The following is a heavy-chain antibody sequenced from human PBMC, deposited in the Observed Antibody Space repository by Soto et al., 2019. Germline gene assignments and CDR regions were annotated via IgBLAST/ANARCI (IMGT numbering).Heavy chain of an antibody. CDR1: GFTFSSYA. Sequence: GGSLRFSCAASGFTFSSYAMSWVRQAPGKGLEWVSAISGSGGSTYYADSVKGRFTISRDNSKNTLYLQMNSLRAEDTAVYYCAKDGDIVVVPAAKLSYYMDVWGKGTTVTVSS. V-gene: IGHV3-23*01. CDR2: ISGSGGST. J-gene: IGHJ6*03. D-gene: IGHD2-2*01. CDR3: AKDGDIVVVPAAKLSYYMDV.